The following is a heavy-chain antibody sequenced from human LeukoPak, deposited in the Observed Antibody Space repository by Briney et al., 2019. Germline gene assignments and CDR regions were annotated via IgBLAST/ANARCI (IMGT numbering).Heavy chain of an antibody. V-gene: IGHV3-30*18. Sequence: GGSLRLSCAASGFAFSSYGMHWVRQTPGKGLEWVAVISYDGSNKYYADSVKGRFTISRDNSKNTLYLQMDSLRAEDTAVYYCAKYYDSSGWRGVFDYWGQGTLVTVSS. CDR1: GFAFSSYG. CDR3: AKYYDSSGWRGVFDY. CDR2: ISYDGSNK. D-gene: IGHD3-22*01. J-gene: IGHJ4*02.